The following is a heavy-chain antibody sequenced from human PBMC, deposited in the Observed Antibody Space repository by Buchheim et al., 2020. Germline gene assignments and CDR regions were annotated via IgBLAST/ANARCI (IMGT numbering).Heavy chain of an antibody. J-gene: IGHJ4*02. V-gene: IGHV4-34*01. D-gene: IGHD3-22*01. CDR2: INHSGST. Sequence: QVQLQQWGAGLLKPSETLSLTCAVYGGSFSGYYWSWIRQPPGKGLEWIGEINHSGSTNYNPSLKSRVTISVDTSKNQFSLQLSSVTAADTAVYYCARMVNSRDSFDDYDSSGYLPNDYWGQGTL. CDR1: GGSFSGYY. CDR3: ARMVNSRDSFDDYDSSGYLPNDY.